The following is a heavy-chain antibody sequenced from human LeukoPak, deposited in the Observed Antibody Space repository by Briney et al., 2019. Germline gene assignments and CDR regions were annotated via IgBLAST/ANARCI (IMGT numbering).Heavy chain of an antibody. J-gene: IGHJ4*02. CDR2: INHSGST. Sequence: SETLSLTCTVSGGSISNFYWSWIRQPPGKGLEWIGEINHSGSTNYNPSLKSRVTISVDTSKNQFSLKLSSVTAADTAVYYCARFTPRITIFGVVIEGKNSFDYWGQGTLVTVSS. CDR1: GGSISNFY. V-gene: IGHV4-34*01. D-gene: IGHD3-3*01. CDR3: ARFTPRITIFGVVIEGKNSFDY.